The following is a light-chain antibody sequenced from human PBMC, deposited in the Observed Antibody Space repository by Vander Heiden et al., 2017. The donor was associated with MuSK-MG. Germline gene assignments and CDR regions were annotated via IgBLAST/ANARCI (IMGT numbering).Light chain of an antibody. CDR1: QSVSGNY. J-gene: IGKJ4*02. CDR2: GAS. V-gene: IGKV3-20*01. CDR3: QHYNTSRT. Sequence: LVFTQSPGTLSLSPGERATLSCRASQSVSGNYLEWYQQKPGQAPRLIIYGASSRATGIPDRFSGSGSGKDFTLTSSRLEAEDFAVYYCQHYNTSRTFGEGAKVEI.